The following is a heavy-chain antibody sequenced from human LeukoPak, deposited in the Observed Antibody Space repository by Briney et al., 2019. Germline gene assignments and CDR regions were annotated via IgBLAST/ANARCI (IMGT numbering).Heavy chain of an antibody. V-gene: IGHV1-69*13. J-gene: IGHJ5*02. Sequence: ASVKVSCKASGGTFSSYAISWVRQAPGQGLEWMGAIIPIFGTANYAQKFQGRVTITADESTSTAYMELSSLRSEDTAVYYCARGYYDSSGYYLWGQGTLVTVSS. CDR2: IIPIFGTA. CDR3: ARGYYDSSGYYL. D-gene: IGHD3-22*01. CDR1: GGTFSSYA.